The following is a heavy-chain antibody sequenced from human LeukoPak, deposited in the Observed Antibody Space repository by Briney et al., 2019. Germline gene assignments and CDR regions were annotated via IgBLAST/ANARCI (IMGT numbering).Heavy chain of an antibody. CDR2: XXPILGTA. CDR1: GXTXSSHA. V-gene: IGHV1-69*06. J-gene: IGHJ1*01. D-gene: IGHD6-13*01. CDR3: ARDKPAAGTRPYFQH. Sequence: GXTXSSHAISWVRQAPGQGLEWMGGXXPILGTADYAQKFQGRVPIPPDKSTTTAYMDLSSLRSEDTAVYYCARDKPAAGTRPYFQHWGQGTLVTVSS.